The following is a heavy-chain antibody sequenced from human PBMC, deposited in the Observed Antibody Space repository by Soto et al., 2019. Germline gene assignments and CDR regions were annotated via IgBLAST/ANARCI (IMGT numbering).Heavy chain of an antibody. CDR2: IKSKRDGGTT. Sequence: EVQLVESGGGLVEAGESLRLSCGVSGFTFTDAWMNWVRLAPGKGLEWVGRIKSKRDGGTTDYAAPVQGRITVSRDDSKKTLYLQMNGLKTEDTAVYYCAADLPGFGSGYEFDFWGKGILVTVSS. CDR1: GFTFTDAW. CDR3: AADLPGFGSGYEFDF. D-gene: IGHD3-22*01. J-gene: IGHJ4*02. V-gene: IGHV3-15*07.